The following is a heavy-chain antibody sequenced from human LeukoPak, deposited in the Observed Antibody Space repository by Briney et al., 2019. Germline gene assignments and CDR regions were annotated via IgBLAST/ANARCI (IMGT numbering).Heavy chain of an antibody. CDR3: ARDPSGYFNY. CDR1: GGSVSSGNYY. J-gene: IGHJ4*02. V-gene: IGHV4-61*01. CDR2: IYYSGST. Sequence: SQTLSLTCSVSGGSVSSGNYYWSWIRQPPGKGLEWIGYIYYSGSTNYNPSLKSRVTISVDTSKNQFSLKLSSVTAADTAVYYCARDPSGYFNYWGQGTLATVSS. D-gene: IGHD3-22*01.